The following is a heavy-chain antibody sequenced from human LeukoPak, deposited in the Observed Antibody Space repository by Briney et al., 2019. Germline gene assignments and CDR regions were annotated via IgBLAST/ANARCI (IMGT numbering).Heavy chain of an antibody. CDR2: ISGSGGST. CDR1: GFTFSSYA. V-gene: IGHV3-23*01. D-gene: IGHD3-22*01. CDR3: ARSSMIVVVITPNYYFDY. J-gene: IGHJ4*02. Sequence: PGGSLRLSCAASGFTFSSYAMSWVRQAPGKGLEWVSAISGSGGSTYYADSVKGRFTISRDNSKNTLYLQMNSLRAEDTAVYYCARSSMIVVVITPNYYFDYWGQGTLVTVSS.